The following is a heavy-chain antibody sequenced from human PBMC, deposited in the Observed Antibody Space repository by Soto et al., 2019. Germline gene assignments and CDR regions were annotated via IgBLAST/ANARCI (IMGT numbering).Heavy chain of an antibody. V-gene: IGHV3-48*04. D-gene: IGHD3-16*01. CDR2: ISSSSSTI. J-gene: IGHJ4*02. CDR1: GFTFSSYS. CDR3: ARDSYYDYIWGSYALDY. Sequence: PVGSLRLSCAASGFTFSSYSMNWVRQAPGKGLEWVSYISSSSSTIYYADSVKGRFTISRDNAKNSLYLQMNSLRAEDTAVYYFARDSYYDYIWGSYALDYWGQGTLVTVSS.